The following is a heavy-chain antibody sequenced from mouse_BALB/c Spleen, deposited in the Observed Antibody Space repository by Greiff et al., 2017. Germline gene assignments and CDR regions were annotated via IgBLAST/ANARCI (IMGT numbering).Heavy chain of an antibody. J-gene: IGHJ2*01. CDR3: ARQYYGYFDY. CDR2: ISSGGGST. V-gene: IGHV5-12-1*01. D-gene: IGHD1-1*01. CDR1: GFAFSSYD. Sequence: DVHLVESGGGLVKPGGSLKLSCAASGFAFSSYDMSWVRQTPEKRLEWVAYISSGGGSTYYPDTVKGRFTISRDNAKNTLYLQMSSLKSEDTAMYYCARQYYGYFDYWGQGTTLTVSS.